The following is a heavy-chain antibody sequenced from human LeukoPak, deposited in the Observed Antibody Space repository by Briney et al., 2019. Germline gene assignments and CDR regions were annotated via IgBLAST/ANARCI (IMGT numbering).Heavy chain of an antibody. V-gene: IGHV3-23*01. CDR2: ISPGGGPT. Sequence: PGGSLRLSCAGSGFPFSSHGMNWVRQAPGKGLEWVSGISPGGGPTYYADSVKGRFSISRDDLKNTLYLQMTNLRAEDTAVYYCAKRSAESSGYFNYWGQGILVTVSS. CDR3: AKRSAESSGYFNY. D-gene: IGHD6-19*01. J-gene: IGHJ4*02. CDR1: GFPFSSHG.